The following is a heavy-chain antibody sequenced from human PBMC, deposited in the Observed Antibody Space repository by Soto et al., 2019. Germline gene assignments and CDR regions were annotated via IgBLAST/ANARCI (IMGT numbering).Heavy chain of an antibody. V-gene: IGHV1-8*02. CDR3: ARSAPFRNAASEYLYYMDV. J-gene: IGHJ6*03. CDR2: VNPDSGHT. Sequence: QVQLVQSGAEVKKPGASVKVSCKASGYIFTSYNINWVRQAAGHGLEWMGWVNPDSGHTVYAQKFPGRVTMTRDTSIGTAHMELRSLTPEDTAVYYCARSAPFRNAASEYLYYMDVWGKGAAVNVSS. CDR1: GYIFTSYN. D-gene: IGHD1-1*01.